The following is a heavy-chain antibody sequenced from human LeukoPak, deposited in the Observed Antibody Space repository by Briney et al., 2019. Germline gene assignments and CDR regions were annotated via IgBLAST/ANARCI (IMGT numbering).Heavy chain of an antibody. J-gene: IGHJ4*02. CDR2: ISAYNGNT. CDR3: AREGGVDDSSGYFRYYY. D-gene: IGHD3-22*01. Sequence: ASVKVSCKASGYTFSGYYMHWVRQAPGQGLEWMGWISAYNGNTNYAQKLQGRVTMTTDTSTSTAYMELRSLRSDDTAVYYCAREGGVDDSSGYFRYYYWGQGTLVTVSS. V-gene: IGHV1-18*01. CDR1: GYTFSGYY.